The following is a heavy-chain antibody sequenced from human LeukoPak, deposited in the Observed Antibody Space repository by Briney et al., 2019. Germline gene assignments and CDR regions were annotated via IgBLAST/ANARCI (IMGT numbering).Heavy chain of an antibody. CDR2: VNPNSGNT. J-gene: IGHJ4*02. CDR3: ARAGGYCGRISCPYYFDY. D-gene: IGHD2-15*01. V-gene: IGHV1-8*01. Sequence: GASVEGSFKASGYPFHSYDIKWGRPATGQGVGWVGWVNPNSGNTGYAQKFQGRVTMTRNTSISTAYMELSSLRSEDTAVYYCARAGGYCGRISCPYYFDYWGQGSLVAVSS. CDR1: GYPFHSYD.